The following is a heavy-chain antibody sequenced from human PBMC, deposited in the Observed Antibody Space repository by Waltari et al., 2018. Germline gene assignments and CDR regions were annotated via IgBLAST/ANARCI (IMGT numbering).Heavy chain of an antibody. CDR2: IIPIFGTA. CDR3: ARIQKYYDFWRARVSLLGYFDY. Sequence: QVQLVQSGAEVKKPGSSVKVSCKASGGTFSRYAISWVRKAPGQGLEWMGGIIPIFGTANYPQKFQGRVTITADKSTSTAYMELSSLRSEDTAVYYCARIQKYYDFWRARVSLLGYFDYWGQGTLVTVSS. CDR1: GGTFSRYA. J-gene: IGHJ4*02. D-gene: IGHD3-3*01. V-gene: IGHV1-69*14.